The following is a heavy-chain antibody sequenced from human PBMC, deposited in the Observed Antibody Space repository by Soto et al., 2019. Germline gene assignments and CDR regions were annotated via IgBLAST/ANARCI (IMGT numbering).Heavy chain of an antibody. CDR2: IYYSGST. D-gene: IGHD5-12*01. CDR3: ARVGGYDSPFDY. Sequence: SETLSLTCTVSGGSISSSSYYWSWIRQPPGKGLEWIGYIYYSGSTNYNPSLKSRVTISVDTSKNQFSLKLSSVTAADTAVYYCARVGGYDSPFDYWGQGTQVTVS. CDR1: GGSISSSSYY. J-gene: IGHJ4*02. V-gene: IGHV4-61*01.